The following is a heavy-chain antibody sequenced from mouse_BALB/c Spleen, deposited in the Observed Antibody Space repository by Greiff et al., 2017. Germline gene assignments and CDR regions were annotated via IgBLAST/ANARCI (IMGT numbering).Heavy chain of an antibody. D-gene: IGHD2-3*01. CDR1: GYSITSDYA. CDR2: ISYSGST. CDR3: ASVYDGYYHYFDY. V-gene: IGHV3-2*02. J-gene: IGHJ2*01. Sequence: DVQLQESGPGLVKPSQSLSLTCTVTGYSITSDYAWHWIRQFPGNKLEWMGYISYSGSTSYNPSLKRRISITRDTSKHQFFLQLNSVTTEDTATYYCASVYDGYYHYFDYWGQGTTLTVSS.